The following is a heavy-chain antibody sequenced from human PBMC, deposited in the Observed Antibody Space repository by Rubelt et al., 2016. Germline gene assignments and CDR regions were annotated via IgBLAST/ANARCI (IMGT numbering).Heavy chain of an antibody. CDR2: IIPILGIA. CDR3: AREQQLVGGWFDP. D-gene: IGHD6-13*01. V-gene: IGHV1-69*04. Sequence: QVQLVQSGAEVKKPGSSVKVSCKASGGTFSSYAISWVRQAPGQGLEWMGRIIPILGIANHAQKFPGRVTITADESTSTAYMELSSLRSEDTAVYYCAREQQLVGGWFDPWGQGTLVTVSS. CDR1: GGTFSSYA. J-gene: IGHJ5*02.